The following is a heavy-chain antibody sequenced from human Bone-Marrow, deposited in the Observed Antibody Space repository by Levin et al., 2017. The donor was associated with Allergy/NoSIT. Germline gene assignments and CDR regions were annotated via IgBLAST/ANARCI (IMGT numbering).Heavy chain of an antibody. CDR3: AGMGVLGSCSGGTCYAGLGAFDI. V-gene: IGHV3-7*03. CDR2: IKQDGSEK. CDR1: GFTFRNYW. Sequence: PGGSLRLSCAASGFTFRNYWMTWVRQAPGKGLEWVANIKQDGSEKYYVDSVKGRFTISRDNAKNSLYLQMNSLRAEDTAVYYCAGMGVLGSCSGGTCYAGLGAFDIWGQGTMVTVS. J-gene: IGHJ3*02. D-gene: IGHD2-15*01.